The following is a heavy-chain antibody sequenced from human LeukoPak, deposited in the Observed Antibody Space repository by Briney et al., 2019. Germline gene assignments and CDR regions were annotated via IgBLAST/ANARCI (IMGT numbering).Heavy chain of an antibody. J-gene: IGHJ4*02. CDR1: GGTVSSNY. V-gene: IGHV3-23*01. Sequence: PGGTLRLTCTASGGTVSSNYMRWVRQAPGKGLERVSAIRGSAGSTYYADSVKGRFTISRDNSKSTLYLQMNSLRAEDTAVYYCANAKAYYYGSETDYWGQGTLVTVSS. CDR2: IRGSAGST. CDR3: ANAKAYYYGSETDY. D-gene: IGHD3-10*01.